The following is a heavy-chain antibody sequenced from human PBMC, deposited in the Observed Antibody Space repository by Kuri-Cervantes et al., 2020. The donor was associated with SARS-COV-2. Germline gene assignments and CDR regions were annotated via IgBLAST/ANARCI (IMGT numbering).Heavy chain of an antibody. J-gene: IGHJ5*02. CDR1: GGSFSGYY. CDR2: INHSGST. D-gene: IGHD6-19*01. CDR3: ARVVRGWYPQGRKGDWFDP. Sequence: GSLRLSCAVYGGSFSGYYWSWIRQPPGKGLEWIGEINHSGSTNYNPSLKSRVTISVDTSKNQFSLKLSSVTAADTAVYYCARVVRGWYPQGRKGDWFDPWGQGTRVTRAS. V-gene: IGHV4-34*01.